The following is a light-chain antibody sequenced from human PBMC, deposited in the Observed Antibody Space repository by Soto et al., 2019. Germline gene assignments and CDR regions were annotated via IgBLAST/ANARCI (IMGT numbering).Light chain of an antibody. CDR3: QKYDNDLFT. CDR2: AAS. Sequence: IQLTQSPSSLSASVGDRVTITCRASQAISNYLAWYQQKPGKVPKLLIYAASTLHSGVPSRFSGSGSGTDFTLTIDNLQPEDVATYYCQKYDNDLFTFGHGTKVDLK. V-gene: IGKV1-27*01. CDR1: QAISNY. J-gene: IGKJ3*01.